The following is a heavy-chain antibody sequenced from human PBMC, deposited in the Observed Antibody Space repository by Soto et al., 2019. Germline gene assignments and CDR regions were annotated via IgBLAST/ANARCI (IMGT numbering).Heavy chain of an antibody. Sequence: QVHLEESGGNVVQPGRSLRLSCAASGFIFRTYDMHWVRQAPGKGLEWVALISNDGTNEYYADSVKGRFTIFRDNSKNTLYLQMNSLTTDDTAVYYCAREGFGWGQGTLVTVSS. CDR2: ISNDGTNE. D-gene: IGHD3-16*01. V-gene: IGHV3-30-3*01. J-gene: IGHJ1*01. CDR1: GFIFRTYD. CDR3: AREGFG.